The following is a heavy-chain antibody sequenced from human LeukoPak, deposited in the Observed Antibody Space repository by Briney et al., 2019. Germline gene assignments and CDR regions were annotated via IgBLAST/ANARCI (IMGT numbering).Heavy chain of an antibody. CDR2: MNPNSGNT. CDR1: GGTFSSYA. CDR3: ARGRRSSSWYVSHYYYYMDV. V-gene: IGHV1-8*03. Sequence: ASVKVSCKASGGTFSSYAISWVRQAPGQGLEWMGWMNPNSGNTGYAQKFQGRVTITRNTSISTAYMELSSLRSEDTAVYYCARGRRSSSWYVSHYYYYMDVWGKGTTVTVSS. J-gene: IGHJ6*03. D-gene: IGHD6-13*01.